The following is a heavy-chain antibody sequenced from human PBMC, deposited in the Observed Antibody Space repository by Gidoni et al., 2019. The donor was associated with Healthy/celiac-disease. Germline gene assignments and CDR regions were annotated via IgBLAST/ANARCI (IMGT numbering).Heavy chain of an antibody. J-gene: IGHJ4*02. D-gene: IGHD6-13*01. V-gene: IGHV3-21*01. Sequence: EVQLVESGGGLVTPGGSLRLSCAASGFTSSSYGMNWVRQAPGKGLEWVSSISSSSSYIYYADSVKGRFTISRDNAKNSLYLQMNSLRAEDTAVYYCARGIATYFDYWGQGTLVTVSS. CDR1: GFTSSSYG. CDR3: ARGIATYFDY. CDR2: ISSSSSYI.